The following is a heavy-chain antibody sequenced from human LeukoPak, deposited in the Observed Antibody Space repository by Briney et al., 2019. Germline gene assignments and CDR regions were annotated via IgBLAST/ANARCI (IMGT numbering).Heavy chain of an antibody. J-gene: IGHJ4*02. D-gene: IGHD4-17*01. CDR2: IRYDGSNK. CDR1: GFTFSSYG. V-gene: IGHV3-30*02. CDR3: AKDRDYGDYLFDY. Sequence: PGGSPRLSCAASGFTFSSYGMHWVRQAPGKGLEWVAFIRYDGSNKYYADSVKGRFTISRDNSKNTLYLQMNSLRAEDTAVYYCAKDRDYGDYLFDYWGQGTLVTVSS.